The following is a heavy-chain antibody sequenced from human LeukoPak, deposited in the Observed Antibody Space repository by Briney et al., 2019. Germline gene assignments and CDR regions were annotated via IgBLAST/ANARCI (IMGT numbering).Heavy chain of an antibody. Sequence: PGGSLRLSCAASGFTFSSHAMHWVRQAPGKGLEWVAHISFDGGNKYYAESVKGRFTISRDNSKSTLYLQMNGLRPEDTAVYYCATGGGYCGSTSCYDYWGQGTLVTVSS. CDR3: ATGGGYCGSTSCYDY. CDR1: GFTFSSHA. D-gene: IGHD2-2*01. V-gene: IGHV3-30*03. CDR2: ISFDGGNK. J-gene: IGHJ4*02.